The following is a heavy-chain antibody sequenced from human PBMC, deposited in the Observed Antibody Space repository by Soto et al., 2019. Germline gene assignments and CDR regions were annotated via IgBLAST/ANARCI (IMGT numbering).Heavy chain of an antibody. V-gene: IGHV3-66*01. J-gene: IGHJ1*01. CDR3: ARVEHPIWGGLEFFRH. Sequence: PGGSLRLSCAASGFTVSSNYMSWARQAPGKGLEWVSVIYSGGRTYYADSVKGRFTISRDNSKNTLYLQMNSLRAEDTAVYYCARVEHPIWGGLEFFRHWGQGTLVTVSS. D-gene: IGHD3-10*01. CDR2: IYSGGRT. CDR1: GFTVSSNY.